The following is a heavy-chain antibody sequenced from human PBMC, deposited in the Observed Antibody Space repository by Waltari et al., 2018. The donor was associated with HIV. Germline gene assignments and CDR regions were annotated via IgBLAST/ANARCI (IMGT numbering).Heavy chain of an antibody. V-gene: IGHV4-34*01. D-gene: IGHD3-10*01. CDR2: INHSGST. Sequence: QVQLQQWGAGLLKPSETLSLTCAVYGGSFSGYYWGWIRQPPGKGLEWIGEINHSGSTNYNPSLKSRVTISVDTSKNQFSLKLSSVTAADTAVYYCARGPNGSGSYYSDYWGQGTLVTVSS. CDR1: GGSFSGYY. J-gene: IGHJ4*02. CDR3: ARGPNGSGSYYSDY.